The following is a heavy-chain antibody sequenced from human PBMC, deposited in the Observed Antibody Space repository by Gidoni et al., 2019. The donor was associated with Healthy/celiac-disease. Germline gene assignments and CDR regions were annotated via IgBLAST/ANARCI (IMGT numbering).Heavy chain of an antibody. D-gene: IGHD6-19*01. CDR1: GGSFSGYY. J-gene: IGHJ4*02. CDR3: ARAEGIAVAGEFDY. Sequence: QVQLQQWGAGLLKPSETLSLTCAVYGGSFSGYYWSWIRQPPGKGLEWIGEINHSGSTNYNPSRKSRVTISVDTSKNQFSLKLSSVTAADTAVYYCARAEGIAVAGEFDYWGQGTLVTVSS. CDR2: INHSGST. V-gene: IGHV4-34*01.